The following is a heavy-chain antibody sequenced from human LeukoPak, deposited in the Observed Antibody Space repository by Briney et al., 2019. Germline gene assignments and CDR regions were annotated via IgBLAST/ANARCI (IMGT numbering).Heavy chain of an antibody. Sequence: PGGSLRLSCAASGFTFSSYAMSWVRQAPGKGLEWVSAISGSGGSTYYADSVKGRFTISRDNSKNTLYLQMNSLRAEDTAVYYCAILSTSDESYYYGMDVWGQGTTVTVSS. J-gene: IGHJ6*02. CDR2: ISGSGGST. D-gene: IGHD2-2*01. V-gene: IGHV3-23*01. CDR1: GFTFSSYA. CDR3: AILSTSDESYYYGMDV.